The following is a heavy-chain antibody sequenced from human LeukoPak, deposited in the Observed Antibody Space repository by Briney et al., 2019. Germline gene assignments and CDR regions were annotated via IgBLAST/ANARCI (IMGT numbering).Heavy chain of an antibody. CDR1: GFAFSNNG. CDR2: ISGGGDTT. V-gene: IGHV3-23*01. D-gene: IGHD3-22*01. CDR3: AKTNGYYDY. J-gene: IGHJ4*02. Sequence: GGSLRLSCAASGFAFSNNGMSWVRQSPGRGLEWISGISGGGDTTYYAESVKGRFTISRDNSKNTLFLQMNSLTAEDTAVYYCAKTNGYYDYWGQGTLVAVSS.